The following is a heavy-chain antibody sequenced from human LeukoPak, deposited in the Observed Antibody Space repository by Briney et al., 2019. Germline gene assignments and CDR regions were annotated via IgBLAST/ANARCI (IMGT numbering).Heavy chain of an antibody. CDR1: GGSISSDIYY. CDR2: IYTSGST. CDR3: AGTRRYCSGGSCYNWFDP. D-gene: IGHD2-15*01. V-gene: IGHV4-61*02. Sequence: PSQTLSLTCTVSGGSISSDIYYWSWIRQPAGKGLEWIGRIYTSGSTNYNPSLKSRVTISVDTPKNQFSLKLSSVNAADTAVYYCAGTRRYCSGGSCYNWFDPWGQGTLVIVSS. J-gene: IGHJ5*02.